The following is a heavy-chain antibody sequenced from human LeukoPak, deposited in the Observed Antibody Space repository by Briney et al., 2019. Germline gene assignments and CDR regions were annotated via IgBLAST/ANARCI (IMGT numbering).Heavy chain of an antibody. CDR3: ARTADYYYYMDV. J-gene: IGHJ6*03. CDR2: IIPIFGTA. Sequence: ASVKVSCKASGGTFSSYAISWVRQAPGQGLEWMGGIIPIFGTANYAQKFQGRVTITTDEFTSTAYMELSSLRSEDTAVYYCARTADYYYYMDVWGKGTTVTVSS. D-gene: IGHD5-18*01. V-gene: IGHV1-69*05. CDR1: GGTFSSYA.